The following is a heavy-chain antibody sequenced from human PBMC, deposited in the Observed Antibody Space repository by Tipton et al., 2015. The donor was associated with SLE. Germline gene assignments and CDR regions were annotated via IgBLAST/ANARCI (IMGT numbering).Heavy chain of an antibody. CDR3: AFSVAYDAFDI. Sequence: LRLSCTASGGSISSHYWSWIRQPPGKGLEWIGYIYYSGSTNYNPSLKSRVTISVDTSKNQFSLKLSSVTAADTAVYYCAFSVAYDAFDIWGQGTMVTVSS. CDR2: IYYSGST. D-gene: IGHD6-19*01. CDR1: GGSISSHY. J-gene: IGHJ3*02. V-gene: IGHV4-59*11.